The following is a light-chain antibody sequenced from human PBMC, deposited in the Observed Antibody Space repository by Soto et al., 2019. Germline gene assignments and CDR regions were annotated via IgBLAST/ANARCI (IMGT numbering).Light chain of an antibody. Sequence: QPVLTQSPSASASLGASVKLTCVLSSGHSNYAVAWHQQQPEKGPRYLMRLNSDGSHNRGDGIPDRFSGSGSGTERYLTISRLQSEDEADYYCQTWGTGTVIFGGGTKLTVL. V-gene: IGLV4-69*01. J-gene: IGLJ2*01. CDR2: LNSDGSH. CDR1: SGHSNYA. CDR3: QTWGTGTVI.